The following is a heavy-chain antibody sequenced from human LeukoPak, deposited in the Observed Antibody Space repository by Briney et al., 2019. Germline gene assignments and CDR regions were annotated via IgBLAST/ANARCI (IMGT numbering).Heavy chain of an antibody. CDR1: GVSISSYY. J-gene: IGHJ4*02. CDR3: ARGYYDSSGYWLSYFDY. D-gene: IGHD3-22*01. CDR2: ICYSGST. Sequence: SETLSLTCTVSGVSISSYYWSWIRQPPGKGLEWIGDICYSGSTKYNPSPKSRGTISVNTYKNQFSLKLNSVTGADTAVYYCARGYYDSSGYWLSYFDYWGQGTLVTVSS. V-gene: IGHV4-59*01.